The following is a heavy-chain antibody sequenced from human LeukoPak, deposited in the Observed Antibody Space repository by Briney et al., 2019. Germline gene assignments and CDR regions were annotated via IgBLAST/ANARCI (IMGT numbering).Heavy chain of an antibody. Sequence: GGSLRLSCAASGFTFSSYGMSWVRQAPGKGLEWVSAISGSGGSTYYADSVKGRFTISRDNSKNTLYLQMNSLRAEDTAVYYCARVSVPQTVSTGGPITYYYGSGSYLGPTDVWGKGTTVTISS. CDR3: ARVSVPQTVSTGGPITYYYGSGSYLGPTDV. J-gene: IGHJ6*04. CDR1: GFTFSSYG. CDR2: ISGSGGST. V-gene: IGHV3-23*01. D-gene: IGHD3-10*01.